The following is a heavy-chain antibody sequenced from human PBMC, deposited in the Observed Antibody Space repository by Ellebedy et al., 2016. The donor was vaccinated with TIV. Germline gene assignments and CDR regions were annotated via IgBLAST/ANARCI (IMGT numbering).Heavy chain of an antibody. D-gene: IGHD2-2*01. Sequence: AASVKVSCKASGGTFSSYAISWLRQAPGQGLEWMGRIIPIFNTANYAQKFEGRFTITADESTSTAYMELSSLRSEDTAVYYCARYCNSTTCSNWFDPWGQGTLVTVSS. V-gene: IGHV1-69*13. CDR2: IIPIFNTA. CDR3: ARYCNSTTCSNWFDP. CDR1: GGTFSSYA. J-gene: IGHJ5*02.